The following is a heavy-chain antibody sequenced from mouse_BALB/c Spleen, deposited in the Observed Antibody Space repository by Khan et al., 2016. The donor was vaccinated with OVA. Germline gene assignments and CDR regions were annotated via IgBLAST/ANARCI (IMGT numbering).Heavy chain of an antibody. V-gene: IGHV1-7*01. J-gene: IGHJ2*01. CDR3: ARDRIDY. CDR2: INPTSGYT. CDR1: GYTFTSYW. Sequence: QVQLKESGAELAKPGASVKMSCTASGYTFTSYWVHWIQQRPGQGLEWIGYINPTSGYTDYNQKFKDKATLTADKSSSTAYMQLSSLTSDDSAVYYCARDRIDYWGQGTALTVSS.